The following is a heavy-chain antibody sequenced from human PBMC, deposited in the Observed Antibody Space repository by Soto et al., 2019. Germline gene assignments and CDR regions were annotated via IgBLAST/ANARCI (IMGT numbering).Heavy chain of an antibody. CDR1: GFTFSSYW. J-gene: IGHJ5*02. Sequence: GGSLRLSCAASGFTFSSYWMSWVRQAPGKGLEWVANIKQDGSEKYYVDSVNGRFTISRDNAKNSLYLQMNRLRAEDTAVYYCARADYAPTWFDPWGQGTLVTVSS. CDR3: ARADYAPTWFDP. D-gene: IGHD4-17*01. V-gene: IGHV3-7*03. CDR2: IKQDGSEK.